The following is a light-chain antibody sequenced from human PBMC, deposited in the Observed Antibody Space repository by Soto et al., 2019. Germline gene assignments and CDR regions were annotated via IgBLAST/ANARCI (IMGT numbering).Light chain of an antibody. CDR1: QTISSW. J-gene: IGKJ1*01. CDR2: ETS. V-gene: IGKV1-5*03. CDR3: QYYNDYCWT. Sequence: DIQLTQSPSTLSASVGDRVTITCRASQTISSWLAWYQQKPGKAPNLLIYETSNLESGVPSRFSGSGSGTEFTLTISSLQPDDCATDYGQYYNDYCWTFGQGTKVEIK.